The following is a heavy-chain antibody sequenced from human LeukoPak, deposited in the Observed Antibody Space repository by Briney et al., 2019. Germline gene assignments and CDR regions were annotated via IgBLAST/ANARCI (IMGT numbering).Heavy chain of an antibody. Sequence: GGSLRLSCVASGFSLSGYWMYWVRQAPGKGLEWVAVISYDGNNKFYPDSVKGRFTISRDNSKSTLYLQMSSLRPEDTALYYCVGSRSYYAFDYWGQGTLVTVSS. D-gene: IGHD3-10*01. CDR3: VGSRSYYAFDY. CDR2: ISYDGNNK. J-gene: IGHJ4*02. V-gene: IGHV3-30-3*01. CDR1: GFSLSGYW.